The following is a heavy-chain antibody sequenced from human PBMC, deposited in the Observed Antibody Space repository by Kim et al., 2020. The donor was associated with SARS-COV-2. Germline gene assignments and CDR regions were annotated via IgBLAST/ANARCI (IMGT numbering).Heavy chain of an antibody. Sequence: LKSRVTISVDTSKNQFSLKLSSVTAADTAVYYCARQEYRHHYYYYYGMDVWGQGTTVTVSS. V-gene: IGHV4-31*02. J-gene: IGHJ6*02. CDR3: ARQEYRHHYYYYYGMDV. D-gene: IGHD6-6*01.